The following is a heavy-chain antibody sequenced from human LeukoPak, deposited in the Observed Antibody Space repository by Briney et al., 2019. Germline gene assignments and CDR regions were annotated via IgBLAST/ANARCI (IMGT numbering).Heavy chain of an antibody. CDR2: IGNSGSTI. V-gene: IGHV3-48*03. D-gene: IGHD3-22*01. CDR1: GFTFSSYE. Sequence: GGSLRLSCAASGFTFSSYEMNWVRQAPGKGLEWVSYIGNSGSTIYYADSVKGRFTISRDNAKNSLYLQMNSLRAEDTAVYYCARVLRYDNSGHDSFDIWGQGTMVTVSS. J-gene: IGHJ3*02. CDR3: ARVLRYDNSGHDSFDI.